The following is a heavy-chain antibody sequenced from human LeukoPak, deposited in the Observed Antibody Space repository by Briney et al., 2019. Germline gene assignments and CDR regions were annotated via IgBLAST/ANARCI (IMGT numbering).Heavy chain of an antibody. V-gene: IGHV3-30*04. D-gene: IGHD6-13*01. CDR1: GFTFSSYA. Sequence: GGSLSLSCAASGFTFSSYAMHWVRQAPGKGLEWVAVISYDGSNKYYADSVKGRFTISRDNSKNTLYLQMNSLRAEDTAVYYCARVGPRIAAAGTDYWGQGTLVTVSS. CDR3: ARVGPRIAAAGTDY. J-gene: IGHJ4*02. CDR2: ISYDGSNK.